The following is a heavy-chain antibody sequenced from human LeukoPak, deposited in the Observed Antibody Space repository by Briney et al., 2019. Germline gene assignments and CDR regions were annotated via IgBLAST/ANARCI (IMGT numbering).Heavy chain of an antibody. D-gene: IGHD2-2*01. Sequence: ASVKVSCKVSGYTLTELSMHWVRQAPGKGLEWMGGFDPEDGETIYAQKFQGRVTMTEDTSTDTAYMELSSLRSEDTAVYYCARVNCSSTSCFDAFDIWGQGTMVTVSS. V-gene: IGHV1-24*01. J-gene: IGHJ3*02. CDR2: FDPEDGET. CDR3: ARVNCSSTSCFDAFDI. CDR1: GYTLTELS.